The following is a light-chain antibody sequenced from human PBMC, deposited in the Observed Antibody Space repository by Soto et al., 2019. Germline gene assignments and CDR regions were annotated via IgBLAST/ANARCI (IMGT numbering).Light chain of an antibody. Sequence: QSLLTQPRSVSGSPGQSVTISCTGTSSDVGGYNYVSWYQQHPGKAPKLMIYDVSKRPSGVPDRFSGSKSGNTASLTISGLQAEDEADYYCCSYAGSYSSFGTGTKVTVL. V-gene: IGLV2-11*01. CDR3: CSYAGSYSS. CDR2: DVS. CDR1: SSDVGGYNY. J-gene: IGLJ1*01.